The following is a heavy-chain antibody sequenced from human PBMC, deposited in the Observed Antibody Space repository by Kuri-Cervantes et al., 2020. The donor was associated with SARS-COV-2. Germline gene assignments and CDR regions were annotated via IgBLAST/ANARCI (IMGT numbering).Heavy chain of an antibody. CDR2: IYSGGST. Sequence: GGSLRLSCAASGFTVSSNYMSWVRQAPGKGLEWVSVIYSGGSTYYADSVKGRFTISRDNSKNTLYLQMNSLRAEDTAVYYCAKAYTLSYYYYMDVWGKGTTVTVSS. V-gene: IGHV3-53*01. J-gene: IGHJ6*03. D-gene: IGHD1-14*01. CDR1: GFTVSSNY. CDR3: AKAYTLSYYYYMDV.